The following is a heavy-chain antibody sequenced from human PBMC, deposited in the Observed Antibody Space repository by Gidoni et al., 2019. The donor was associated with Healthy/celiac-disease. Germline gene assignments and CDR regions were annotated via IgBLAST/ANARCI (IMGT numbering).Heavy chain of an antibody. CDR3: ARDGRYCSSTSCYGAFDI. CDR2: IKQDGSEK. J-gene: IGHJ3*02. Sequence: EVQLVESGGGLVQPGGSLRLSCAASGFTFSSYWMSWVRQAPGKGLGWVANIKQDGSEKYYVGSVKGRFTISRDNAKNSLYLQMNSLRAEDTAVYYCARDGRYCSSTSCYGAFDIWGQGTMVTVSS. V-gene: IGHV3-7*01. CDR1: GFTFSSYW. D-gene: IGHD2-2*01.